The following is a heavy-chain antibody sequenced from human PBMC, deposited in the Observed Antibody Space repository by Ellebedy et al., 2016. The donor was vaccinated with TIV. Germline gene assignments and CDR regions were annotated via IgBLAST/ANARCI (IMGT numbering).Heavy chain of an antibody. V-gene: IGHV1-24*01. CDR2: FDPGDGET. CDR3: ARDGGYCSGGSCPDVDKYGMDV. D-gene: IGHD2-15*01. CDR1: GYTLTELF. Sequence: ASVKVSCKVSGYTLTELFMHWVRQAPGKGLEWMGRFDPGDGETIYAQKFQGRVTMTEDTSTDTAYMELSSLTSEATAVYYCARDGGYCSGGSCPDVDKYGMDVWGQGTTVTVSS. J-gene: IGHJ6*02.